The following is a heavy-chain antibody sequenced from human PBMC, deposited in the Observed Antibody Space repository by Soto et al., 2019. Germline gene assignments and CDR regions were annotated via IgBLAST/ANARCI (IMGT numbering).Heavy chain of an antibody. CDR1: GFTFRSYG. Sequence: QVQLVESGGGVVQPGRSLRLSCAASGFTFRSYGMHWVRQAPGKGLEWVAVIWYDGSNKYYADSVKGRFTISRDNSKNTLYLQMNSLRAEDTAVYYCARSEDYDSSGYYRMPAFDIWGQGTMVTVSS. CDR3: ARSEDYDSSGYYRMPAFDI. J-gene: IGHJ3*02. CDR2: IWYDGSNK. V-gene: IGHV3-33*01. D-gene: IGHD3-22*01.